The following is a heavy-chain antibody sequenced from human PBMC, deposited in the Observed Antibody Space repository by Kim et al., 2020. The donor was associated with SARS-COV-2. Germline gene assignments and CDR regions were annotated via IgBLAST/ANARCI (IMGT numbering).Heavy chain of an antibody. Sequence: SVKVSCKASGGTFSSYAISWVRQAPGQGLEWMGGIIPIFGTANYAQKFQGRVTITADESTSTAYMELSSLRSEDTAVYYCARGGVDTAMEVMGWFDPWGQGTLVTVSS. J-gene: IGHJ5*02. CDR3: ARGGVDTAMEVMGWFDP. CDR2: IIPIFGTA. D-gene: IGHD5-18*01. V-gene: IGHV1-69*13. CDR1: GGTFSSYA.